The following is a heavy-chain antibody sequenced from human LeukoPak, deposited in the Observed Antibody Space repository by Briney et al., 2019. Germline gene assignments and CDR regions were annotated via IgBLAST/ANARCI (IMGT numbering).Heavy chain of an antibody. CDR3: AKDPPNSRTIN. CDR1: GFTFSTYG. Sequence: GGSLRLSCAASGFTFSTYGMSWVRQAPGKGLEWVSGISGSGGSTYYADSVKGRFTISRDNSKSTLYLQMNSLRVEDTAVYYCAKDPPNSRTINWGQGTLVTVSS. J-gene: IGHJ4*02. D-gene: IGHD1-14*01. V-gene: IGHV3-23*01. CDR2: ISGSGGST.